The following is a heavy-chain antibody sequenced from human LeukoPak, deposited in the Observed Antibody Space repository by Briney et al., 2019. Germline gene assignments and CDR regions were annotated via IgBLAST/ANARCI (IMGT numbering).Heavy chain of an antibody. J-gene: IGHJ4*02. D-gene: IGHD5-24*01. Sequence: SETLSLTCTVSGGSISGYFWSWIRQPPGQGLEWIGYIFYSGSTNYNSSLKSRVTISVDTSKNQFSLKLTSVTAADTAVYYCARKIRDGYIYFDCWGQGTLVTVSS. V-gene: IGHV4-59*01. CDR3: ARKIRDGYIYFDC. CDR2: IFYSGST. CDR1: GGSISGYF.